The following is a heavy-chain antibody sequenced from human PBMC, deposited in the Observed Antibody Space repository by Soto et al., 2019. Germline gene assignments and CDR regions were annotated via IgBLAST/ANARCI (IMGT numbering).Heavy chain of an antibody. CDR1: GYTFTGYG. D-gene: IGHD3-22*01. CDR2: ISAYNGNT. J-gene: IGHJ3*02. CDR3: ASRDGYYDSSGLDAFDI. Sequence: GSVKVACKASGYTFTGYGISWVRQAPGQGLEWMGWISAYNGNTNYAQKLQGRVTMTTDTSTSTAYMELRSLRSDDTAVYYCASRDGYYDSSGLDAFDIWGQGTMVTVSS. V-gene: IGHV1-18*04.